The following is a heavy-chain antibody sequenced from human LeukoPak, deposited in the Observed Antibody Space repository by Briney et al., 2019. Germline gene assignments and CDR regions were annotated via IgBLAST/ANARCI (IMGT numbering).Heavy chain of an antibody. D-gene: IGHD4-17*01. CDR1: GFTFSTFW. CDR3: TRTNYGDYNWFDP. Sequence: PGGSLRLSCAASGFTFSTFWMTSVRQAPGKGLEWVANIKPDGSEKSYVDSVKGRFTIPRDNAQNSLYLQMNSLRAEDTAIYYCTRTNYGDYNWFDPWGQGTLVTVSS. J-gene: IGHJ5*02. CDR2: IKPDGSEK. V-gene: IGHV3-7*03.